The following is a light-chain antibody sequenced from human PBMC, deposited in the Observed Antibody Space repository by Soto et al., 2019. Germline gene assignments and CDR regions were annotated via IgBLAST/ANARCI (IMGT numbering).Light chain of an antibody. Sequence: DIQMTQSPSTLSASVGDRVTITLRASQSISSWLAWYQQKPGKAPKLLIYKASTLESGVPSNFSGSGSGTEFTLTISSLQPEDFATYYCQQYNSYPWTFGQGTKVDIK. CDR1: QSISSW. J-gene: IGKJ1*01. CDR3: QQYNSYPWT. CDR2: KAS. V-gene: IGKV1-5*03.